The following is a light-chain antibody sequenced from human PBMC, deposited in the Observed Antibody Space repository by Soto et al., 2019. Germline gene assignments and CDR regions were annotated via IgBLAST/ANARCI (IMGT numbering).Light chain of an antibody. CDR1: QDISNF. CDR3: LQHKSYPRT. Sequence: DIQITQSPFDRSACVLDRVTITCRASQDISNFLVWFQQRPGKVPKRLMYSANRLESGVPSRFSGSGSGTEFTLTISSLQPEDFATYYCLQHKSYPRTFGQGTKVDIK. CDR2: SAN. V-gene: IGKV1-17*03. J-gene: IGKJ1*01.